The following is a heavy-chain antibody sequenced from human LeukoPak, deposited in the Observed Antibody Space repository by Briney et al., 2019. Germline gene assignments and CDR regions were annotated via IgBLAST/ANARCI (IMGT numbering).Heavy chain of an antibody. Sequence: GGSLRLSCAASGFTFSSYGMHWVRQAPGKGLEWVAFIRYDASNKYYAASVKGRFTISRDNSKNTLYLQMNSLRDEDTAVYYCAKERDTAMVTIDYWGQGTLVTVSS. CDR3: AKERDTAMVTIDY. CDR2: IRYDASNK. V-gene: IGHV3-30*02. D-gene: IGHD5-18*01. J-gene: IGHJ4*02. CDR1: GFTFSSYG.